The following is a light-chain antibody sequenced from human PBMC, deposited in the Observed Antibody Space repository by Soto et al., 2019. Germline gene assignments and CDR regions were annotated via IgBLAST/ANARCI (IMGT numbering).Light chain of an antibody. Sequence: EVVLTQSPAILSLSPGERATLSCRASQSIGNSLAWYQQKPGQAPRLLIYDASNRATGIPGRISGSGSGTDFTLTISSLEVEDFAVYCCQHRGNWPAFGGGTKVEIK. J-gene: IGKJ4*01. CDR3: QHRGNWPA. CDR1: QSIGNS. V-gene: IGKV3-11*01. CDR2: DAS.